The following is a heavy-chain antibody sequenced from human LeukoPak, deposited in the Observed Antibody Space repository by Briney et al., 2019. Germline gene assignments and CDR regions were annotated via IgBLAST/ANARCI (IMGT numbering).Heavy chain of an antibody. CDR3: AKTRHGITIFGVVIKLGWFDP. CDR1: GFTFSSYA. Sequence: PGGSLRLSCAASGFTFSSYAMSWVRQAPGKGLEWVSAISGSGGSTYYADSVKGRFTISRDNSKDTLYLQMNSLRAEDTAVYYCAKTRHGITIFGVVIKLGWFDPWGQGTLVTVSS. J-gene: IGHJ5*02. D-gene: IGHD3-3*01. CDR2: ISGSGGST. V-gene: IGHV3-23*01.